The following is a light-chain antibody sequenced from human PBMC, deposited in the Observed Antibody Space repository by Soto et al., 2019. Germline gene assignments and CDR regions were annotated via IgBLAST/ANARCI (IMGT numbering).Light chain of an antibody. CDR2: GAS. V-gene: IGKV3-20*01. J-gene: IGKJ1*01. CDR1: QSVSSN. CDR3: QQYGTSST. Sequence: EIVLTQSPATVSVSPGERATLACRASQSVSSNLAWYQQKPGQAPRLLIYGASTRPAGIPDRFTGSGSGTDFTLTISRLEPEDFAVYYCQQYGTSSTFGQGTKVDIK.